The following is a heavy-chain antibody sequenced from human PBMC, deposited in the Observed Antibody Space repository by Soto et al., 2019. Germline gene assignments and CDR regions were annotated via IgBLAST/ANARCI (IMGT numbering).Heavy chain of an antibody. J-gene: IGHJ4*02. Sequence: QIQLVQSGAEVKKPGASVKVSCKASGYTFSSYHITWVRQATGQGLEWLGWISAYNGNTNYAQNLQGRVTMTTDQSTSTAYMELRSRRTDDTAVYYCARDLPAVDYWGQGTLVTVSS. V-gene: IGHV1-18*01. CDR1: GYTFSSYH. CDR3: ARDLPAVDY. CDR2: ISAYNGNT.